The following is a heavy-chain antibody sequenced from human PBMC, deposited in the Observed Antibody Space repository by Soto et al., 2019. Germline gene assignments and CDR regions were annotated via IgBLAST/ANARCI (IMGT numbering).Heavy chain of an antibody. Sequence: QVQLVESGGGVVQPGRSLRLSCAASGFTFSSYGMHWVRQAPGKGLEWVAVIWYDGSNKYYADSVKGRFTISRDNSKNTLYLQMNSLRAEDTAVYYCARERYYDFLEWLSIFYYWGQGTLVTVSS. CDR1: GFTFSSYG. J-gene: IGHJ4*02. V-gene: IGHV3-33*01. D-gene: IGHD3-3*01. CDR3: ARERYYDFLEWLSIFYY. CDR2: IWYDGSNK.